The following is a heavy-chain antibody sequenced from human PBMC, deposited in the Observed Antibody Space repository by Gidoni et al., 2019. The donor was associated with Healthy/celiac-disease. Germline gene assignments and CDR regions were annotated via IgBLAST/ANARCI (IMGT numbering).Heavy chain of an antibody. V-gene: IGHV3-66*01. CDR3: ARDRVVVPAPQEYYYYGMDV. CDR2: IYSGGNT. D-gene: IGHD2-2*01. Sequence: EVQLVESGGGLVQPGGSLRLSCAASGFTVSSNYISWVRQAPGKGLEWVSVIYSGGNTYYADSVKGRFTISRDNSKNTLYLQMNSLRAEDTAVYYGARDRVVVPAPQEYYYYGMDVWGQGTTVTVSS. CDR1: GFTVSSNY. J-gene: IGHJ6*02.